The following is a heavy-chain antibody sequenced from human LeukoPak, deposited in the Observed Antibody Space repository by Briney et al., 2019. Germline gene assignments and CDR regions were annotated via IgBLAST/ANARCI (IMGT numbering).Heavy chain of an antibody. CDR2: IYSGGDT. CDR1: GFTISNNY. V-gene: IGHV3-66*01. J-gene: IGHJ5*01. CDR3: ARDPPAVRTNTYA. D-gene: IGHD1-7*01. Sequence: GGSLRLSCAASGFTISNNYMNWVRQAPGKGLEWVSLIYSGGDTYYADSVKGRFTISRDHSKNTLYLQMNSLRVEDTAVYYCARDPPAVRTNTYAWGQGTLVTGSS.